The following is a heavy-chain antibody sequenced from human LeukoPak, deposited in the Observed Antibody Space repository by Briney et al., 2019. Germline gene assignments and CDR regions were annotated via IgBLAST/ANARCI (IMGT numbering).Heavy chain of an antibody. J-gene: IGHJ3*02. CDR2: IYYSGST. CDR1: GGPIRDFY. Sequence: PSETLSLTCTVSGGPIRDFYWSWIRQPPGKGLEWIGYIYYSGSTNYNPSLKSRVTISVDTSKNQFSLKLSSVTAADTAVYYCARLRYFDWLRRDAFDIWGQGTMVTVSS. CDR3: ARLRYFDWLRRDAFDI. V-gene: IGHV4-59*01. D-gene: IGHD3-9*01.